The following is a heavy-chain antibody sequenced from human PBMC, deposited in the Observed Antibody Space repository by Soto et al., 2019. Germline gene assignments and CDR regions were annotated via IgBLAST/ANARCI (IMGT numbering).Heavy chain of an antibody. CDR1: GFPFSNAW. V-gene: IGHV3-15*07. CDR3: TTGAGYCISTSCNEDPYYYGMDV. D-gene: IGHD2-2*01. J-gene: IGHJ6*02. CDR2: IKSKTDGGTT. Sequence: PGGSLRFSCAASGFPFSNAWMNWVRQAPGKGLEWVGRIKSKTDGGTTDYAAPVKGRFTISRDDSKNTLYLQMNSLKTEDTAVYYCTTGAGYCISTSCNEDPYYYGMDVWGQGTTVTVSS.